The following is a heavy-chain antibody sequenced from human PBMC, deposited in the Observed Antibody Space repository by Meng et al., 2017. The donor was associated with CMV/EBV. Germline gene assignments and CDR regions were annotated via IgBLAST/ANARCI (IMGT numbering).Heavy chain of an antibody. J-gene: IGHJ5*02. CDR2: INPNSGGT. Sequence: ASVKVSCKASGYTFTGYYMHWVRQAPGQGLERMGWINPNSGGTNYAQKFQGRVTMTRDTSISTAYMELSRLRSDDTAVYYCARSPGAITNWFDPWGQGTLVTVSS. D-gene: IGHD1-26*01. V-gene: IGHV1-2*02. CDR3: ARSPGAITNWFDP. CDR1: GYTFTGYY.